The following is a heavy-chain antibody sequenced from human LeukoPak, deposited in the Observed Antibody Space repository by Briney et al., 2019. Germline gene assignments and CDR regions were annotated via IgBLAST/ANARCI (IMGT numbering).Heavy chain of an antibody. J-gene: IGHJ4*02. CDR1: GGTFSSYA. D-gene: IGHD3-3*01. Sequence: ASVKVSCKASGGTFSSYAISWVRQAPGQGLEWMGWINPNSGGTDYAQTFQGRVSMTRDTSITTAYMELSRLKSDDTAVYYCVRGGALYYDFWDWGQGTLVTVSS. V-gene: IGHV1-2*02. CDR2: INPNSGGT. CDR3: VRGGALYYDFWD.